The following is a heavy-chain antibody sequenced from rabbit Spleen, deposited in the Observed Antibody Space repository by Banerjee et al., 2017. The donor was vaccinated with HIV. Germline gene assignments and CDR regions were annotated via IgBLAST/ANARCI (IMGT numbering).Heavy chain of an antibody. CDR2: IYTGNVKT. CDR3: ARDTSSSFSSYGMDL. V-gene: IGHV1S40*01. D-gene: IGHD1-1*01. J-gene: IGHJ6*01. Sequence: QQLVESGGGLVKPGASLTVTCTASGFDFSRGYDMCWVRQAPGKGLEWIGCIYTGNVKTYYASWAKGRFTISKTSSTTVTLQMTSLTVADTATYFCARDTSSSFSSYGMDLWGQGTLVTVS. CDR1: GFDFSRGYD.